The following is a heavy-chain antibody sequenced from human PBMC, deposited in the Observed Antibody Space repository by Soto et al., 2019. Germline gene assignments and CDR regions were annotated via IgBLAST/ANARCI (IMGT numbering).Heavy chain of an antibody. CDR3: ARSPNYYYYGFDV. V-gene: IGHV4-61*08. CDR2: IYYSGST. D-gene: IGHD3-10*01. J-gene: IGHJ6*02. CDR1: GGSVRSGDYF. Sequence: NPSETLSLTCTVSGGSVRSGDYFWSWLRQSPGKRLEWIAYIYYSGSTNYNPSLKSRATISVDTSKSQVSLTLTSMTAADAALYYCARSPNYYYYGFDVWGQGTAVTVSS.